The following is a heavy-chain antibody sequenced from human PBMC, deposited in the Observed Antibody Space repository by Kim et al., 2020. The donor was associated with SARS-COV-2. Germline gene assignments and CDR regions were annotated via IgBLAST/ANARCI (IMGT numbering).Heavy chain of an antibody. J-gene: IGHJ4*01. D-gene: IGHD6-25*01. CDR2: IKSKSDSGTK. Sequence: GGSLRLSCAASGFTFSNSCMSWVRQAPGKGLEWVGRIKSKSDSGTKDDAAHGQVSITIARSESTNTLHLHSHSLKTEDASYYYCPTAYSSGCFYFYY. CDR1: GFTFSNSC. CDR3: PTAYSSGCFYFYY. V-gene: IGHV3-15*01.